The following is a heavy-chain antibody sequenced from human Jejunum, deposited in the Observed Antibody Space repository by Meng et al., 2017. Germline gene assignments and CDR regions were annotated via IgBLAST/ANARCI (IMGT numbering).Heavy chain of an antibody. Sequence: GESLKISCKASGYSFSKYWIGWVRQMLGKGLEWMGIIYPDESDIRYSPSFQGQVTISADMSISTAYLQWSSLKASDTAVYYCARLGLSGGGYLSYFYYGMDVWGQGTTVTVSS. J-gene: IGHJ6*02. V-gene: IGHV5-51*01. CDR3: ARLGLSGGGYLSYFYYGMDV. CDR2: IYPDESDI. D-gene: IGHD2-15*01. CDR1: GYSFSKYW.